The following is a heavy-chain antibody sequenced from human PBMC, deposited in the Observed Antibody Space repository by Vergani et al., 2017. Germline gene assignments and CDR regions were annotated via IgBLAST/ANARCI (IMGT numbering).Heavy chain of an antibody. V-gene: IGHV3-48*04. D-gene: IGHD2-15*01. CDR3: AKDRCSGGSCYFGGVDY. J-gene: IGHJ4*02. CDR2: ISSSSSYT. CDR1: GFTFSSYS. Sequence: EVQLVESGGGLVQPGGSLRLSCAASGFTFSSYSMNWVRQAPGKGLEWVSYISSSSSYTNYADSVKGRFTISRDNAKNSLYLQMNSLRAEDTAVYYCAKDRCSGGSCYFGGVDYWGQGTLVTVSS.